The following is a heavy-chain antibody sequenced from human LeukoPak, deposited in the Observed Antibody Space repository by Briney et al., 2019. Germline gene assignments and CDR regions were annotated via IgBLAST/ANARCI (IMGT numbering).Heavy chain of an antibody. CDR3: AREVVGWFDP. V-gene: IGHV3-74*01. J-gene: IGHJ5*02. CDR1: GFTFSSYW. CDR2: INSDGSST. Sequence: GGSLRLSCAASGFTFSSYWMHWVRQAPGKGLLWVSRINSDGSSTSYADSVKGRFTISRDNAKNTLYLQMNSLRAEDTAVYYCAREVVGWFDPWGQGTLVTVSS.